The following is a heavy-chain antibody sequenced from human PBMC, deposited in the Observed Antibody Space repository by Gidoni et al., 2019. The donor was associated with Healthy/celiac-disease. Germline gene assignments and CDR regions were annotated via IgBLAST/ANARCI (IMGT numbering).Heavy chain of an antibody. J-gene: IGHJ4*02. CDR1: GFTFSSYW. Sequence: EVQLVESGGGLVQPGGSLRLSCAASGFTFSSYWMSWVRQAPGKGLEWVANIKQDGSEKYYVDSVKGRFTISRDNAKNSLYLQMNSLRAEDTAVYYCASPSTYYDFWSGYYPGGYWGQGTLVTVSS. CDR3: ASPSTYYDFWSGYYPGGY. CDR2: IKQDGSEK. D-gene: IGHD3-3*01. V-gene: IGHV3-7*01.